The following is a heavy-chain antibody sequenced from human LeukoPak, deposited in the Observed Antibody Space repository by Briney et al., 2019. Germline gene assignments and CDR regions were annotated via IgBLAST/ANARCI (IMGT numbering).Heavy chain of an antibody. Sequence: PSETLSLTCTVSGGSISSYYWSWIRQPPGKGLEWIGYIYYSGSTNYNPSLKSRVTISVDTSKNQFSLKLSSATAADTAVYYCARGGMVRGVIITGYFDYWGQGTLVTVSS. D-gene: IGHD3-10*01. CDR3: ARGGMVRGVIITGYFDY. J-gene: IGHJ4*02. V-gene: IGHV4-59*01. CDR1: GGSISSYY. CDR2: IYYSGST.